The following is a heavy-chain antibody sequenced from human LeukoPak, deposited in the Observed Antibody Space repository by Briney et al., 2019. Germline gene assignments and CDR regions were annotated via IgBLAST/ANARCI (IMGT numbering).Heavy chain of an antibody. CDR2: ISGSGGST. Sequence: GGSLRLSCAGSGFTFSSYAMNWVRQAPGKGLEWVSAISGSGGSTYYADSVKGRFTISRDNSKNTLYLQMNSLRAEDTAVYYCAKYSSGWLYFDYWGQGTLVTVSS. CDR3: AKYSSGWLYFDY. J-gene: IGHJ4*02. D-gene: IGHD6-19*01. V-gene: IGHV3-23*01. CDR1: GFTFSSYA.